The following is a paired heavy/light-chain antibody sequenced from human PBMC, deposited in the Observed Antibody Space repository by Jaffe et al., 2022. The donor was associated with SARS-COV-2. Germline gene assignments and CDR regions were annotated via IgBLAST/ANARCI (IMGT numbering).Heavy chain of an antibody. V-gene: IGHV2-5*02. D-gene: IGHD6-13*01. J-gene: IGHJ4*02. CDR2: IYWDDDK. Sequence: QITLKESGPTLVKPTQTLTLTCTFSGFSLGTSGVGVGWIRQPPGKALEWLGIIYWDDDKVSSPSLKSRLTITKDTSKNQVDLTMTNMDPVDTATYFCAHLNTVYSSHWYIGFLDYWGQGILVTVSS. CDR1: GFSLGTSGVG. CDR3: AHLNTVYSSHWYIGFLDY.
Light chain of an antibody. Sequence: SYELTQSLSVSVALGQTAMITCGGNNIGSKHVHWYQQKPGQAPVLVIHRDYNRPSGIPERFSGSNSGNTATLTISRAQVGDEADYYCQVWDSSTVIFGGGTKLAVL. V-gene: IGLV3-9*01. J-gene: IGLJ2*01. CDR1: NIGSKH. CDR2: RDY. CDR3: QVWDSSTVI.